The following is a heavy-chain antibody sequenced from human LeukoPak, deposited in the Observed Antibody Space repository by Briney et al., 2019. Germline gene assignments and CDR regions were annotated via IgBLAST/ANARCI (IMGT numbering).Heavy chain of an antibody. CDR2: IYYSGST. CDR1: GGSISSSSYY. D-gene: IGHD6-13*01. CDR3: ARGGSSWYKNYYYYMDV. Sequence: PSETLSLTCTVSGGSISSSSYYWGWIRQPPGKGLEWIGSIYYSGSTYYNPSLKSRVTISVDTSKNQFSLKLSSVTAADTAVYYCARGGSSWYKNYYYYMDVWGKGTTVTVSS. J-gene: IGHJ6*03. V-gene: IGHV4-39*07.